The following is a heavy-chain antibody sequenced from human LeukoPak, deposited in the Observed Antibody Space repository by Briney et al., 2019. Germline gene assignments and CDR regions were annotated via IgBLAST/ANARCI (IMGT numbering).Heavy chain of an antibody. J-gene: IGHJ4*02. D-gene: IGHD6-19*01. CDR1: GGSISSRSYY. Sequence: SETLSLTCTVSGGSISSRSYYWGWIRQPPGKGLEWIGSIYYSGSTYYNPSLKSRVTISVDTSKNQFSLRLSSVTAADTAVYYCARRPYTSGWYYYFDYWGQGTLVTVSS. V-gene: IGHV4-39*01. CDR3: ARRPYTSGWYYYFDY. CDR2: IYYSGST.